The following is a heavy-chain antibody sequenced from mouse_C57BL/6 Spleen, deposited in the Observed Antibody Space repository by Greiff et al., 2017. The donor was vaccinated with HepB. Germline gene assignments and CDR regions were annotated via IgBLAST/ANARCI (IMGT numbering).Heavy chain of an antibody. D-gene: IGHD2-4*01. V-gene: IGHV1-59*01. CDR2: IDPSDSYT. Sequence: VQLQQPGAELVRPGPSVKLSCKASGYTFTSYWMHWVKQRPGQGLEWIGVIDPSDSYTNYNQKFKGKATLTVDTSSSTAYMQLSSLTSEDSAVYYCARVYDYDPWFAYWGQGTLVTVSA. CDR1: GYTFTSYW. CDR3: ARVYDYDPWFAY. J-gene: IGHJ3*01.